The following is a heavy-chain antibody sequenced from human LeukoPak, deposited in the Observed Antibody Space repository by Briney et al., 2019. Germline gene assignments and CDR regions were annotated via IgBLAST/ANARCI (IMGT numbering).Heavy chain of an antibody. D-gene: IGHD3-10*01. J-gene: IGHJ3*02. V-gene: IGHV1-8*01. CDR2: MNPNSANT. CDR1: GYTFTNYD. CDR3: ARGNYYGNDVYNAFDI. Sequence: ASVKVSCKASGYTFTNYDINWVRQAPGQGLEWMGWMNPNSANTGYAPEFQGRVTMTSDTSISTAYMDLSSLGSEDTAKYYCARGNYYGNDVYNAFDIWGQGTMVTVSS.